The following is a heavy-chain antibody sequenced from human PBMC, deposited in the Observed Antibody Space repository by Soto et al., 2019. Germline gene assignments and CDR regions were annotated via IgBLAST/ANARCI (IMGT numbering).Heavy chain of an antibody. Sequence: PGESLKISCKGSGYSFTSYWISWVRQMPGKGLEWMGRIDPSDSYTNYSPSFQGHVTISADKSISTAYLQWSSLKASDTAMCYCASQGSGSYYSYYYGMDVWGQGTTVTVSS. CDR3: ASQGSGSYYSYYYGMDV. V-gene: IGHV5-10-1*01. D-gene: IGHD1-26*01. CDR2: IDPSDSYT. CDR1: GYSFTSYW. J-gene: IGHJ6*02.